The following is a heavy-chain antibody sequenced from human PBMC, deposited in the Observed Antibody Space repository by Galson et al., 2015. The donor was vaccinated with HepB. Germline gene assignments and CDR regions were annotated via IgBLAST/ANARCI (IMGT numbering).Heavy chain of an antibody. D-gene: IGHD3-3*01. V-gene: IGHV1-2*04. CDR2: INPNSGGT. CDR1: GYTFTGYY. J-gene: IGHJ5*02. Sequence: VKVSCKASGYTFTGYYMHWVRQAPGQGLEWMGWINPNSGGTNYAQKFQGWVTMTRDTSISTAYMELSRLRSDDTAVYYCARGAYDFWSGYYTRGYNWFDPWGQGTLVTVSS. CDR3: ARGAYDFWSGYYTRGYNWFDP.